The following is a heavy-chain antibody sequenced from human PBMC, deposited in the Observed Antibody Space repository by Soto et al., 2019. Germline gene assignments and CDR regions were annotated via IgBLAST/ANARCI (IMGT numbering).Heavy chain of an antibody. Sequence: PSETLSLTCTVSGDSMSSYYWSWIRQPPGKGLEWIGYIYYSGSTTYNPSLRSRVTMSVDTSKNQFSLRLSSVTAADTAVYYCARAKSNYQTFDHWGQGSQVTVSS. CDR2: IYYSGST. J-gene: IGHJ4*02. D-gene: IGHD4-4*01. CDR1: GDSMSSYY. CDR3: ARAKSNYQTFDH. V-gene: IGHV4-59*01.